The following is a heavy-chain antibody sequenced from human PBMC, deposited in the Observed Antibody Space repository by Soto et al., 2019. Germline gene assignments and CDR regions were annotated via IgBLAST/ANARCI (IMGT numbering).Heavy chain of an antibody. V-gene: IGHV3-30-3*01. D-gene: IGHD6-6*01. CDR3: ARGRSHSSSPCFDY. Sequence: QVQLVESGGGVVQPGRSLRLSCAASGFTFSNYAMHWVRQAPGKGLEWVAVISYDGSNKYYADSVKGRFTISRDNSKITVYLQMISLRAEHTAVYYCARGRSHSSSPCFDYWGQGTLVTVSS. J-gene: IGHJ4*02. CDR2: ISYDGSNK. CDR1: GFTFSNYA.